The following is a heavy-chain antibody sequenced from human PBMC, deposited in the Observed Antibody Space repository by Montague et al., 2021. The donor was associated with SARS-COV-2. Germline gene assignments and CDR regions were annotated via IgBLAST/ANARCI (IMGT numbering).Heavy chain of an antibody. CDR1: GGSISTYDW. J-gene: IGHJ3*02. CDR2: ISHSGRT. D-gene: IGHD2-21*02. V-gene: IGHV4-4*02. Sequence: SETLSLTCAVSGGSISTYDWWSWVRQPPGRGPEWVGQISHSGRTNYNPSLKSRVTMSVDKSKNQFSLKLTSVTAADTAVYYCARFTMVVSATGAFDIWGQGTMVAVSS. CDR3: ARFTMVVSATGAFDI.